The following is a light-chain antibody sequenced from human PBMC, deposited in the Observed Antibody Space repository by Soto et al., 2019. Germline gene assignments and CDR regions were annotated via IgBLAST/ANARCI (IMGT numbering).Light chain of an antibody. V-gene: IGKV1-5*03. CDR1: ESIGLW. CDR3: QHYSSFPYT. J-gene: IGKJ2*01. CDR2: KAS. Sequence: DIQMTQSPSTLSASVGDRVTITCRASESIGLWLAWVQQKPGRAPKLLLYKASTVASGAPSRFSGSGPETDCTLATRSLQPDDFALYYCQHYSSFPYTFGQATKVDI.